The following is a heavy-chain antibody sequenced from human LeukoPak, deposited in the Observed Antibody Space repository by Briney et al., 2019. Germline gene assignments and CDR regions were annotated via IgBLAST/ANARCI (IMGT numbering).Heavy chain of an antibody. Sequence: PGGSLRLSCAASGFTFSDYYMSWIRQAPGKGLEWVSYISSSGSTIYYADSVKGRFTISRDNAKNSLYLQMNSLRAEDTAVYYCARSPQKYYDFWCGYSEFDNWGQGTLVTVSS. CDR3: ARSPQKYYDFWCGYSEFDN. CDR2: ISSSGSTI. CDR1: GFTFSDYY. J-gene: IGHJ4*02. D-gene: IGHD3-3*01. V-gene: IGHV3-11*01.